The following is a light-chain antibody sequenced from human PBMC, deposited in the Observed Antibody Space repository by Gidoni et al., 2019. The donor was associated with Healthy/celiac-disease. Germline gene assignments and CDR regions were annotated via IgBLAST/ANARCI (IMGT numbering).Light chain of an antibody. CDR3: AAWDDSLSGPV. J-gene: IGLJ3*02. V-gene: IGLV1-47*01. CDR2: RNN. CDR1: SSNIGSNY. Sequence: QSVLTQPPSASGTPRQRVTIPCSGSSSNIGSNYAYLCQQLPGTAPKLLIYRNNQRPSGVPDRFSGSKSGTSASLAISGLRSEDEADYYCAAWDDSLSGPVFGGGTKLTVL.